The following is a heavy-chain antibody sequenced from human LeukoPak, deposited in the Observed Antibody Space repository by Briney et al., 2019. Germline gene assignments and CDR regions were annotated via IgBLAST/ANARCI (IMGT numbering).Heavy chain of an antibody. CDR3: ARGPPPDFDY. CDR2: IHPSGST. CDR1: GGSISSYY. V-gene: IGHV4-4*07. J-gene: IGHJ4*02. Sequence: PSETLSLTCTVSGGSISSYYWSWIRQPAGKGLEWIGRIHPSGSTNYNPSLKSRVTLSVDTSKNQFSLKLSSVTAADTAAYYCARGPPPDFDYWGRGTLVTVSS.